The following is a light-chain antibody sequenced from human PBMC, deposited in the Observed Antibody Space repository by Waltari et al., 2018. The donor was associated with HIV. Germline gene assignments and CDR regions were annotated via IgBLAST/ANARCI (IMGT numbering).Light chain of an antibody. CDR2: RNN. J-gene: IGLJ3*02. Sequence: QSVLTQPPSASGTPGQRVTISCSGSSSNIASNYVYWYQQFPGTAPKLLMYRNNQRPSGVPDRFSGSKSGTSASLAISGLRSEDEADYHCAAWDGSHWVFGGGTKLTVL. CDR3: AAWDGSHWV. CDR1: SSNIASNY. V-gene: IGLV1-47*01.